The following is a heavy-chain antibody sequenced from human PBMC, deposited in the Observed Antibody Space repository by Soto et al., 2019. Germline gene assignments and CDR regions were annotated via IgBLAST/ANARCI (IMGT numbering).Heavy chain of an antibody. CDR2: ITSSSSYT. CDR1: GFPFSDYY. CDR3: ARADHYDTSGYWK. D-gene: IGHD3-22*01. J-gene: IGHJ4*02. V-gene: IGHV3-11*05. Sequence: QVQLVESGGGLVKPGGSLGLSCEASGFPFSDYYMRWIRQAPGKGLEWVSYITSSSSYTIYADSVRGRFTISRDNAKNSLFLQMNSLRAEDTAVYYCARADHYDTSGYWKWGQGTLVTVSS.